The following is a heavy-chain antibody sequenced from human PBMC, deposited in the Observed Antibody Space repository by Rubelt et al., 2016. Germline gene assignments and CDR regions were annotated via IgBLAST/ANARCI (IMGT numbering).Heavy chain of an antibody. V-gene: IGHV3-7*02. J-gene: IGHJ4*02. D-gene: IGHD3-22*01. Sequence: ESGGGLVQPGGSLRLSCAASGFTFSSYWMSWVRQAPGKGLEWVANIRQDGGEKYYVDSVKGRFTISRDNAKNTLFLQMHSLTADDTAVYYCARGGPSGSIDFWGQGILVIVSS. CDR3: ARGGPSGSIDF. CDR2: IRQDGGEK. CDR1: GFTFSSYW.